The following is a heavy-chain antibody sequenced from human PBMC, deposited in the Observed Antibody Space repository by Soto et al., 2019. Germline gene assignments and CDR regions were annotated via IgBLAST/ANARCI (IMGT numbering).Heavy chain of an antibody. CDR3: AKYIVGDWFDP. J-gene: IGHJ5*02. D-gene: IGHD2-15*01. V-gene: IGHV4-39*01. CDR2: IYYSGST. CDR1: GGSISSSSYY. Sequence: SETLSLTCTVSGGSISSSSYYWGWIRQPPGKGLEWIGSIYYSGSTYYNPSLKSRVTISVDTSKNQFSLKLSSVTAADTAVYYCAKYIVGDWFDPWGQGTLVTVSS.